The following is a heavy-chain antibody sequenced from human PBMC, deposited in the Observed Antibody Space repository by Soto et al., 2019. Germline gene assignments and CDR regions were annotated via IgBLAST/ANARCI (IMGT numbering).Heavy chain of an antibody. CDR3: ARKFGDYVWGSYRDDAFDI. V-gene: IGHV4-34*01. CDR2: INHSGST. D-gene: IGHD3-16*02. CDR1: GGSFSGYY. J-gene: IGHJ3*02. Sequence: QVQLQQWGAGLLKPSETLFLTCAVYGGSFSGYYWSWIRQPPGKGLEWIGEINHSGSTNYNPSLKSRVTISVDTSKNQFSLKLSSVTAADTAVYYCARKFGDYVWGSYRDDAFDIWGQGTMVTVSS.